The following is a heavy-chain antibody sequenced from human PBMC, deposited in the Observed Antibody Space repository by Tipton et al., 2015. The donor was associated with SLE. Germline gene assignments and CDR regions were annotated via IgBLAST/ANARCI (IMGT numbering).Heavy chain of an antibody. CDR3: AKEAGSEYCSSTSCSYMDV. Sequence: GSLRLSCAASGFTFSSYAMSWVRQAPGKGLEWVSAISGSGGSTYYADSVKGRFTISRDNSKNTLYLQMNSLRAEDTAVYYCAKEAGSEYCSSTSCSYMDVWGKGTTVTVSS. V-gene: IGHV3-23*01. D-gene: IGHD2-2*01. J-gene: IGHJ6*03. CDR1: GFTFSSYA. CDR2: ISGSGGST.